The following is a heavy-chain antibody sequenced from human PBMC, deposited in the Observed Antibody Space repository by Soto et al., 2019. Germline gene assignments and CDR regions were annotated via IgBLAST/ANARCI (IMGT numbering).Heavy chain of an antibody. CDR1: GYNFTTYA. D-gene: IGHD3-3*01. J-gene: IGHJ6*02. V-gene: IGHV1-3*04. CDR3: ARGERLYFTYYGMDV. Sequence: GASVKVSCKASGYNFTTYAMIWVRQAPGQRLEWMGWINTGNGNTKYSPKFQGRVTITRDTSASTAYMELSSLKSEDTAVYYCARGERLYFTYYGMDVWGQGSTVTVSS. CDR2: INTGNGNT.